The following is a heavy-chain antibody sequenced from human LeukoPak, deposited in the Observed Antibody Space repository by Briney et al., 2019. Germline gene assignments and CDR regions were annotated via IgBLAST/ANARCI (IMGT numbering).Heavy chain of an antibody. D-gene: IGHD3-10*01. Sequence: AASVTVSFKTSGYTFTNYDINWVRQATGQGLEWMGWMNPNSGKTGYAQKFQGRVTITRDTSISTAYMELSSLRSEDTAVYYCARDGDYYGSGNFDYWGQGTLVTVSS. J-gene: IGHJ4*02. CDR2: MNPNSGKT. CDR1: GYTFTNYD. V-gene: IGHV1-8*03. CDR3: ARDGDYYGSGNFDY.